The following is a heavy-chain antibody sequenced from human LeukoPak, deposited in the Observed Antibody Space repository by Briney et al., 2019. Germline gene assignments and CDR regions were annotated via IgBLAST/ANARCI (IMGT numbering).Heavy chain of an antibody. CDR1: GGSISSSSYY. CDR2: IYYSGST. V-gene: IGHV4-39*01. CDR3: ARSNIVVTWFDP. Sequence: SETLSLTCTVSGGSISSSSYYWGWIRQPPGKGLEWIGSIYYSGSTYYNPSLKSRVTISVDTSKNQFSLKLSSVTAADTAVYYCARSNIVVTWFDPWGQGTLVTVSS. J-gene: IGHJ5*02. D-gene: IGHD2-2*01.